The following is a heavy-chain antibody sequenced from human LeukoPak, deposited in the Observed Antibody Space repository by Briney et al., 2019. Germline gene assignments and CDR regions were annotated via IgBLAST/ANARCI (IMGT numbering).Heavy chain of an antibody. Sequence: TLSLTCTVSGYAITSGGFSWNWIRQSPGKGVEWIGCIYDRGPAYYNPSLKSRFTISVDRPKNQFFLNVTSLTAADTAVYFCARSRQASGLFNSWGQGTLVVVSS. CDR3: ARSRQASGLFNS. J-gene: IGHJ5*01. V-gene: IGHV4-30-2*06. CDR1: GYAITSGGFS. CDR2: IYDRGPA. D-gene: IGHD3-10*01.